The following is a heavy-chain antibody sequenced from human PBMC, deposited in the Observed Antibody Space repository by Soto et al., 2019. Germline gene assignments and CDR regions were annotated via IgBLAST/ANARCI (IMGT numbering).Heavy chain of an antibody. J-gene: IGHJ4*02. CDR3: ARGMTTVTTFDY. V-gene: IGHV4-30-2*01. CDR2: IYHSGST. CDR1: GGSISSGGYS. Sequence: QLQLQESGSGLVKPSQTLSLTCAVSGGSISSGGYSCNWIRQRPGKGLEWIGYIYHSGSTYYNPSVKSRVTISVATSKNQFSLKLSSVTAAATAVYSCARGMTTVTTFDYWGQGTRVTVSS. D-gene: IGHD4-17*01.